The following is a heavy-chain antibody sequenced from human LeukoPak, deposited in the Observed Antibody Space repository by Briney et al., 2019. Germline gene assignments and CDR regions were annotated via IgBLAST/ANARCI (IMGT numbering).Heavy chain of an antibody. J-gene: IGHJ4*02. D-gene: IGHD6-19*01. CDR3: ARSPVAGFERKFDF. Sequence: ASVKVSCKASGYTFTSYGISWVRQAPGQGLEWMGWISGYTGKTNYAQRLQGRATMTTDTSTSTAYMELRSLRSDDTAVYYCARSPVAGFERKFDFWGQGTLVTVSS. V-gene: IGHV1-18*01. CDR1: GYTFTSYG. CDR2: ISGYTGKT.